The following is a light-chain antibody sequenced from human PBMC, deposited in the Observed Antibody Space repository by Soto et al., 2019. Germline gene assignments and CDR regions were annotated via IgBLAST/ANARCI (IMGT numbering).Light chain of an antibody. V-gene: IGKV3-20*01. CDR2: GAS. Sequence: EIVLTQSPCSLSLSPGERATLSCRASQSVSSTYLAWYQQKPGQAPRVLIYGASSRAPGIPHRFSGSGSGTDFTLTISRLEPEDFALYYCHQSSNPWWTFSQRTKVEI. CDR1: QSVSSTY. CDR3: HQSSNPWWT. J-gene: IGKJ1*01.